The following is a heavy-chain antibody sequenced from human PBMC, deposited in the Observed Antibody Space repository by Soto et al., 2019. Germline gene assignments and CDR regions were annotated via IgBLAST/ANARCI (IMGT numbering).Heavy chain of an antibody. J-gene: IGHJ6*03. CDR1: GGSFSGYY. Sequence: ETLSLTCAVYGGSFSGYYWSWIRQPPGKGLEWIGEINHSGSTNYNPSLKSRVTISVDTSKNQFSLKLSSVTAADTAVYYCARTWRNYYYYMDVWGKGTTVTVSS. CDR2: INHSGST. CDR3: ARTWRNYYYYMDV. V-gene: IGHV4-34*01.